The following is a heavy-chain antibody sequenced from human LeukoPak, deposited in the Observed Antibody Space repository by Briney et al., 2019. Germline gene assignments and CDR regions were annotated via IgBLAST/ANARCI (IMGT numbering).Heavy chain of an antibody. J-gene: IGHJ4*02. V-gene: IGHV1-69*13. CDR3: ARDPLAAAGTFDY. D-gene: IGHD6-13*01. CDR2: IIPIFGTA. CDR1: GYTFTSYG. Sequence: SVEVSCKASGYTFTSYGISWVRQAPGQGLEWMGGIIPIFGTANYAQKFQGRVTITADESTSTAYMELSSLRSEDTAVYYCARDPLAAAGTFDYWGQGTLVTVSS.